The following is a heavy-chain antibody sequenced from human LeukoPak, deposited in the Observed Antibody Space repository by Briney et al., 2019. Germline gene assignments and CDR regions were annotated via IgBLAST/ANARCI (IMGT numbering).Heavy chain of an antibody. CDR1: GYTFTTYS. Sequence: GPVKVSCKASGYTFTTYSISWVRQAPGQGLEWMGWVSAYNGNTYYAQKFQGRVTMTTDTSTSTAYMERRSLRSDDTAVYYCARDPRSGWSNFDYWGQGTLVTVSS. V-gene: IGHV1-18*01. J-gene: IGHJ4*02. CDR2: VSAYNGNT. D-gene: IGHD6-19*01. CDR3: ARDPRSGWSNFDY.